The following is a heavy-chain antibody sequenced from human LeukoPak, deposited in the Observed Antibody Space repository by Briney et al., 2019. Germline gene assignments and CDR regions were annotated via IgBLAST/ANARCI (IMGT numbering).Heavy chain of an antibody. J-gene: IGHJ4*02. V-gene: IGHV3-21*06. Sequence: GGSLRLSCAASGFTFSDCSLNWVRRAPGKGLEWVSCISGDSRYIYYADSLKGRSTISRDNAQNSLYLHMNNLRAEDTAVYYCARGPFSSSWSEFDYWGPGNLVTVSS. CDR2: ISGDSRYI. CDR3: ARGPFSSSWSEFDY. D-gene: IGHD6-13*01. CDR1: GFTFSDCS.